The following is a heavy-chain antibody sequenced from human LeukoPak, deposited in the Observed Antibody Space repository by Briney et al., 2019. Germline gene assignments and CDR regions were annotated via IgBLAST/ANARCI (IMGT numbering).Heavy chain of an antibody. CDR2: ISSSSSYI. V-gene: IGHV3-21*01. Sequence: GGSLRLSCAASGFNFSRYSMNWVRQAPGKGLEWVSSISSSSSYIYYADSVKGRFTISRGNAKNSLYLQMNSLRAEDTAVYYCARVTMVRGIQYYYGMDVWGKGTTVTVSS. CDR1: GFNFSRYS. J-gene: IGHJ6*04. CDR3: ARVTMVRGIQYYYGMDV. D-gene: IGHD3-10*01.